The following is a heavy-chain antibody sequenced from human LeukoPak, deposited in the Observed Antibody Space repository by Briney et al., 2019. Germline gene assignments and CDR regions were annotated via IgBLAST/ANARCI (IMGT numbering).Heavy chain of an antibody. CDR1: GFTFSSYS. Sequence: GGSLRLSCAASGFTFSSYSMNWVRQAPGKGLEWVSSISSSSSYIYYADSVKGRFTISGDNAKNSLYLQMNSLRAEDTAVYYCASYQDYYDSSDTPDYWGQGTLVTVSS. CDR2: ISSSSSYI. J-gene: IGHJ4*02. V-gene: IGHV3-21*01. D-gene: IGHD3-22*01. CDR3: ASYQDYYDSSDTPDY.